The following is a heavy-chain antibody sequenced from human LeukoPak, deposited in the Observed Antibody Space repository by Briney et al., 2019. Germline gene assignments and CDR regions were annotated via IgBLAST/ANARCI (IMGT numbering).Heavy chain of an antibody. CDR2: IRYDGSNK. CDR1: GFTFSSYG. D-gene: IGHD1-1*01. J-gene: IGHJ4*02. CDR3: AKDLRIWNDGLDFDY. V-gene: IGHV3-30*02. Sequence: GGSLRLSCAASGFTFSSYGMSWVRQAPGKGLEWVAFIRYDGSNKYYADSVKGRFTISRDNSKNTLYLQMNSLRAEDTAVYYCAKDLRIWNDGLDFDYWGQGTLVTVSS.